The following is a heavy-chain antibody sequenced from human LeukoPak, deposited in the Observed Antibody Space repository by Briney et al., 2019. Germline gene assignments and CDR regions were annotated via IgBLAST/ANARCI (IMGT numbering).Heavy chain of an antibody. Sequence: ASVKVSCKTSGYTFTGYYMHWVRQAPGQGLEWMGWINPNSGGTNYAQKFQGRVTMTRDMSTSTDYMELSSLRSEDTAIYYCARDNSVGDNAWWFDPWGQGTLVTVSS. D-gene: IGHD1-26*01. CDR3: ARDNSVGDNAWWFDP. CDR1: GYTFTGYY. J-gene: IGHJ5*02. V-gene: IGHV1-2*02. CDR2: INPNSGGT.